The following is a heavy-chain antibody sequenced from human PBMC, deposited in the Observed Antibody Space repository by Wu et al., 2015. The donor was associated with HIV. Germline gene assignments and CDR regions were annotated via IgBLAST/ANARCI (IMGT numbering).Heavy chain of an antibody. D-gene: IGHD2-2*01. CDR2: LIPIFGKA. J-gene: IGHJ4*02. V-gene: IGHV1-69*13. CDR3: ATGEXESAALEY. CDR1: GGTFSSYA. Sequence: QVQLVQSGAEVKKPGSSVKVSCKASGGTFSSYAISWVRQAPGQGLEWMGGLIPIFGKANYARRFQGRVTITADESTSTVYMELRSLKSEDTAMYYCATGEXESAALEYWGQGTLVTVSS.